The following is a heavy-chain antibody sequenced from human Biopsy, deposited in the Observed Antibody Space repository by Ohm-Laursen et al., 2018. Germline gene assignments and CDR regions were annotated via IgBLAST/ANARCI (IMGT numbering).Heavy chain of an antibody. Sequence: SLRLSCSASGFTFSKFSMIWVRQAPGKGLEWVSSISGTRNYIYYRDSVKGRFTISRDNAKDSLYLQMNGLRAEDTAVYYCARLNSGTYDASDLWGQGTMVIVSS. D-gene: IGHD1-26*01. CDR2: ISGTRNYI. CDR3: ARLNSGTYDASDL. CDR1: GFTFSKFS. V-gene: IGHV3-21*01. J-gene: IGHJ3*01.